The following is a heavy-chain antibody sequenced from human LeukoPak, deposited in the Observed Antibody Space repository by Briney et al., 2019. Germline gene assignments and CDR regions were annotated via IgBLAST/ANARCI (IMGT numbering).Heavy chain of an antibody. J-gene: IGHJ3*02. CDR1: GFTFSNAW. Sequence: GGSLRLSCAASGFTFSNAWMSWVRQAPGKGLEWVGRIKSKTDGGTTDYAAPVKGRFTISRDDSKNTLYLQMNSLKTEDTAVYYCTVPAPIADDFDAFDIWGQGTMVTVSS. D-gene: IGHD6-13*01. CDR3: TVPAPIADDFDAFDI. V-gene: IGHV3-15*01. CDR2: IKSKTDGGTT.